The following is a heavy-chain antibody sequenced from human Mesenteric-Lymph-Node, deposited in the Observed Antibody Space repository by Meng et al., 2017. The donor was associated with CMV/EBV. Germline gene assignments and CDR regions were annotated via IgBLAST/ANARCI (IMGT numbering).Heavy chain of an antibody. CDR1: GFTVSRHW. CDR2: INQDGSEK. V-gene: IGHV3-7*01. CDR3: ARDFSKVELDY. D-gene: IGHD3-10*01. Sequence: LSVTISGFTVSRHWMTWVRQAPGKGLEWVAHINQDGSEKYYVDSVKGRFTISRDNAKNSLYLQMSSLRAEDTAVYYCARDFSKVELDYWGQGTLVTVSS. J-gene: IGHJ4*02.